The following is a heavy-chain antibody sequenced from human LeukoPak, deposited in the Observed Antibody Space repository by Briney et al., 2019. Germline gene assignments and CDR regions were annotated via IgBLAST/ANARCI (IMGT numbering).Heavy chain of an antibody. CDR1: GFTFSSYW. CDR3: ARPRGCGSSRCNNFDY. CDR2: IKEDGGEK. V-gene: IGHV3-7*01. D-gene: IGHD2-2*01. J-gene: IGHJ4*02. Sequence: GGSLRLSCAASGFTFSSYWMSWVRQAPGKGLEWVANIKEDGGEKYYVDSVKGRFTISRDNAQNSVYLQMNRLRAEDTAVYYCARPRGCGSSRCNNFDYWGQGTLVTVSS.